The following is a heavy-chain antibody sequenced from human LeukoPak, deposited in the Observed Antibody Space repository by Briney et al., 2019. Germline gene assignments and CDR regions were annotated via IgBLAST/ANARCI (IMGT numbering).Heavy chain of an antibody. CDR3: ARAAVTQYWFDP. J-gene: IGHJ5*02. CDR1: GGSISSSSYY. CDR2: IYYSGST. V-gene: IGHV4-39*07. Sequence: SETLSLTCTVSGGSISSSSYYWGWIRQPPGKGLEWIGSIYYSGSTYYNPSLKSRVTISVDTSKYQFSLKLSSVTAADTAVYYCARAAVTQYWFDPWGQGTLVTVSS. D-gene: IGHD4-11*01.